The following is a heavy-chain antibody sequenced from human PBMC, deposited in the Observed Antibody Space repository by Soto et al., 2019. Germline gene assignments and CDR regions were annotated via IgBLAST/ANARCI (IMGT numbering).Heavy chain of an antibody. J-gene: IGHJ4*02. CDR1: GFTFSSYI. Sequence: EVQLVESGGGLVKPGGSLRLSCTASGFTFSSYIMTWVRQAPGKGLEWVSSISSGGSYIFYADSVKGRFTVSRDDANNSFYLQMNSLRADDTAVYYCARGSTRTTFWGQGTLVTVSS. CDR3: ARGSTRTTF. V-gene: IGHV3-21*06. D-gene: IGHD4-17*01. CDR2: ISSGGSYI.